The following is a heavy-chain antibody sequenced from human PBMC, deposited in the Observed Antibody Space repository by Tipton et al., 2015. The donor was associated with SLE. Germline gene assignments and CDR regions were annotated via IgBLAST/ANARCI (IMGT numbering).Heavy chain of an antibody. V-gene: IGHV3-30*04. D-gene: IGHD1-7*01. Sequence: SLRLSCAASGFTFNIYAMHWVRQAPGKGLEWVSVISYDGSNKYYADSVKGRFTISRDNSKNTLYLQMNSLRAEDTAVYYCAREGDWNYVGPFDYWSQGTLVTVSS. J-gene: IGHJ4*02. CDR1: GFTFNIYA. CDR2: ISYDGSNK. CDR3: AREGDWNYVGPFDY.